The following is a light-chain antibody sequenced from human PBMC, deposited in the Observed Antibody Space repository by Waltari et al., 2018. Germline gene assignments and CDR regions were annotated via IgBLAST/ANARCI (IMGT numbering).Light chain of an antibody. CDR2: EVT. J-gene: IGLJ3*02. Sequence: QSALTQPASVSGSPGQSITISCTGTASDVGGYNYVSWYRQHPGKAPKLMFYEVTNRPSGVSNRFSGSKSGHTASLTISGLQAEDEADYYCSSYSTSSTLVFGGGTRVTVL. CDR3: SSYSTSSTLV. CDR1: ASDVGGYNY. V-gene: IGLV2-14*01.